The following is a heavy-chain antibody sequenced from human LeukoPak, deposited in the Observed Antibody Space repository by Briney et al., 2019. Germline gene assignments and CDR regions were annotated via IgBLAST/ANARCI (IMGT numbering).Heavy chain of an antibody. CDR3: ARYIAAAGRGNWFDP. J-gene: IGHJ5*02. D-gene: IGHD6-13*01. CDR2: ISAYNGNT. CDR1: GYTFTSYG. V-gene: IGHV1-18*01. Sequence: ASVKVSCKASGYTFTSYGISWVRQAPGQGLEWRGWISAYNGNTNYAQKLQGRVTMTTDTSTSTAYMELRSLRSDDTAVYYCARYIAAAGRGNWFDPWGQGTLVTVSS.